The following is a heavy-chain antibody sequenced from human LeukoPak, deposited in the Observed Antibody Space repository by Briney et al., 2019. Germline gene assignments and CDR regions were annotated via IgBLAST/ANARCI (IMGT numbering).Heavy chain of an antibody. CDR1: GFTFSSYS. CDR3: ARPYYYDSSGYYRY. D-gene: IGHD3-22*01. V-gene: IGHV3-48*04. CDR2: ISSSSSTI. Sequence: AGGSQRLSCAASGFTFSSYSMNWVRQAPGKGLEWVSYISSSSSTIYYADSVKGRFTISRDNAKNSLYLQMNSLRAEDTAVYYCARPYYYDSSGYYRYWGQGTLDTVSS. J-gene: IGHJ4*02.